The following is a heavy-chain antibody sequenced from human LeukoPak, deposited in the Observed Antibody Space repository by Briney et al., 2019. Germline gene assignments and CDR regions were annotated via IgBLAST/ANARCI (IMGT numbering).Heavy chain of an antibody. J-gene: IGHJ3*02. CDR3: ARDPQHSFDI. Sequence: PGGSLKLSCAASGFTFGSYSMNWVRQAPGKGLEWVSSISSSSSYIYYADSVKGRFTISRDNAKNSLYLHMNSLRAEDTAVYYCARDPQHSFDIWGQGTMVTVSS. CDR2: ISSSSSYI. V-gene: IGHV3-21*01. CDR1: GFTFGSYS.